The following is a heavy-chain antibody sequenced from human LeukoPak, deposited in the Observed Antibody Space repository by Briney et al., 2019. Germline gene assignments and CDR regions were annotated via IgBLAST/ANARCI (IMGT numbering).Heavy chain of an antibody. V-gene: IGHV3-23*01. D-gene: IGHD5/OR15-5a*01. Sequence: GGSLRLSCAASGFTFSSSAMTWVRQAPGKGLEWVSTIGASGSNTYYADSVKGRFTISRDNSKNTLDLQMNSLRAEDTAVYYCAKSRSVNWFDPWAREPWSPSPQ. CDR2: IGASGSNT. CDR1: GFTFSSSA. CDR3: AKSRSVNWFDP. J-gene: IGHJ5*02.